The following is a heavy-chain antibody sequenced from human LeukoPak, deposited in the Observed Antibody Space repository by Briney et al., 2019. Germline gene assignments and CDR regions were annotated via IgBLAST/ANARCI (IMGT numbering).Heavy chain of an antibody. J-gene: IGHJ5*02. CDR1: GFTISSRF. D-gene: IGHD2-15*01. CDR2: IQSGGKT. V-gene: IGHV3-66*01. Sequence: GGSLRLSCAASGFTISSRFMSWVRQAPGKGLEWVSLIQSGGKTFYAESVQGRFTISRDNSKNTLYLQMNSLRAEDTAMYYCARSLKWYCSGGSCYSAPSTSDFNWFDPWGQGTLVTVSS. CDR3: ARSLKWYCSGGSCYSAPSTSDFNWFDP.